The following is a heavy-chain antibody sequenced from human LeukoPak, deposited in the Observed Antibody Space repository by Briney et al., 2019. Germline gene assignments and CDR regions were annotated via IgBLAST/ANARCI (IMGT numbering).Heavy chain of an antibody. CDR3: AKVRGSSGYYYDY. CDR2: ISGSGGST. D-gene: IGHD3-22*01. CDR1: GFTFSSYA. Sequence: PGGSLRLSCAASGFTFSSYAMSWVRQAPGKGLEWVSAISGSGGSTYYADSVKGRFTISRDNSKNTLYLQMSSLRAEDTAVYYCAKVRGSSGYYYDYWGQGTLVTVPS. V-gene: IGHV3-23*01. J-gene: IGHJ4*02.